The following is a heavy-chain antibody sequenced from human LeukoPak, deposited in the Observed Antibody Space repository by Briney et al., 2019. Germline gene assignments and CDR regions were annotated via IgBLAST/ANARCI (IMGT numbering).Heavy chain of an antibody. J-gene: IGHJ6*02. CDR1: GGTFSSYA. Sequence: GASVKVSCKASGGTFSSYAISWVRQAPGQGLEWMGRIIPILGIANYAQKFQGRVTITADKSTSTAYMELSRLRSEDTAVYYCARGKRLYHLWYYYGMDVWGQGTTVTVSS. CDR3: ARGKRLYHLWYYYGMDV. V-gene: IGHV1-69*04. D-gene: IGHD2-2*02. CDR2: IIPILGIA.